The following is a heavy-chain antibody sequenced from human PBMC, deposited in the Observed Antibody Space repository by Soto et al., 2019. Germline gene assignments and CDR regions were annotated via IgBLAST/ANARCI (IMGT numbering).Heavy chain of an antibody. D-gene: IGHD2-2*01. V-gene: IGHV4-4*02. CDR2: ISHSGST. Sequence: QVQLQESGPGLVKPSGTLSLTCAVSGGSISSSNWWSWVRQPQGKGLEWIGEISHSGSTNYNPSLKSRVTILVDKSKNQLSFELSSVTAADTAVYYCARVVGGYYYVMDVWGQGTTVSVSS. CDR3: ARVVGGYYYVMDV. CDR1: GGSISSSNW. J-gene: IGHJ6*02.